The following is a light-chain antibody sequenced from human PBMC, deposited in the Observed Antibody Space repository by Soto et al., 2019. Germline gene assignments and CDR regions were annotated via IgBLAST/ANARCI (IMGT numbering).Light chain of an antibody. CDR2: DAS. J-gene: IGKJ3*01. V-gene: IGKV3D-11*01. CDR1: QGVSSY. Sequence: EIVLTQSPATLSLSPGERATLSCRASQGVSSYLAWYQQKPGQAPRLLIYDASNRATGVPDRFSGSGSGTDFTLTITRLEPEDFAVYYCQQFDDSPFTFGPGTKVDIK. CDR3: QQFDDSPFT.